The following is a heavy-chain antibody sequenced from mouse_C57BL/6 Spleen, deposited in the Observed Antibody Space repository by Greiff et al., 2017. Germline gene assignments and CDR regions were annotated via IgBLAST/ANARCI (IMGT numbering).Heavy chain of an antibody. CDR2: IHPNSGST. CDR1: GYTFTSYW. CDR3: AKGRYYFDY. V-gene: IGHV1-64*01. J-gene: IGHJ2*01. D-gene: IGHD1-1*01. Sequence: QVQLKQPGAELVKPGASVKLSCKASGYTFTSYWMHWVKQRPGQGLEWIGMIHPNSGSTNYNEKFKGKATLTVDKSSSTAYMQLSSLTSEDSAVYYCAKGRYYFDYWGQGTTLTVSS.